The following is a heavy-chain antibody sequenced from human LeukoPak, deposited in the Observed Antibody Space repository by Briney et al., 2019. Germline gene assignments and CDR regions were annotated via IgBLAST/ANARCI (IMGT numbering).Heavy chain of an antibody. CDR1: SGSISTSNYY. CDR3: ARWWDYGGSRWFDP. D-gene: IGHD4-17*01. CDR2: IFYSGST. J-gene: IGHJ5*02. V-gene: IGHV4-39*07. Sequence: SETLSLTCTVSSGSISTSNYYWGWVRQPPGKALEWIGNIFYSGSTHYSPSLKSRVTISLDTSRNQFSLKLNSVTAADTAVYYCARWWDYGGSRWFDPWGQGTLVTVSS.